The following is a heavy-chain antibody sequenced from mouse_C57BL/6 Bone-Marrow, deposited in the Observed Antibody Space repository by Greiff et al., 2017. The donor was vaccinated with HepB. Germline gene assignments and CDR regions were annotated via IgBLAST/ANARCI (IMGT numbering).Heavy chain of an antibody. J-gene: IGHJ2*01. CDR3: ARDLYGSSLDY. D-gene: IGHD1-1*01. CDR1: GYTFTSYW. Sequence: VQLQQPGAELVKPGASVKLSCKASGYTFTSYWMHWVKQRPGQGVEWIGMIHPNSGSTNYNEKFKSKATLTVDKSSSTAYMQLSSLTSEDSAVYYCARDLYGSSLDYWGQGTTLTVSS. V-gene: IGHV1-64*01. CDR2: IHPNSGST.